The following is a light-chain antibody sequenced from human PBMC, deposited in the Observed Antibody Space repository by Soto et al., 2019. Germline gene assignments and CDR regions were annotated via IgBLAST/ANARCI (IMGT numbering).Light chain of an antibody. J-gene: IGKJ4*01. CDR2: AVS. CDR1: QSVKTY. V-gene: IGKV1-39*01. CDR3: QQYGNVPLT. Sequence: DIQMTQSPSSLSASVGDRVTISCRASQSVKTYLNWYQQKPGKAPKALIYAVSSLQSGVPSRFSGSGSGTDFTLTVSRLEPEDFAVYYCQQYGNVPLTFGGGTKVEIK.